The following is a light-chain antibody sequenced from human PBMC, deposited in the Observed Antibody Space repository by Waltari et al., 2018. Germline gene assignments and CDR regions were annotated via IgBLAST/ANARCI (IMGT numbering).Light chain of an antibody. J-gene: IGKJ1*01. V-gene: IGKV3-15*01. CDR3: QQYNNWPPWT. Sequence: EIVMTQSPATLSVSPGETASLPCRASQSVSSNLAWYQQKRGQAPRLLIYGASTRATRIPARFSGSGSGTEFTLSISSLQSEDFAVYYCQQYNNWPPWTFGQGTKVEIK. CDR2: GAS. CDR1: QSVSSN.